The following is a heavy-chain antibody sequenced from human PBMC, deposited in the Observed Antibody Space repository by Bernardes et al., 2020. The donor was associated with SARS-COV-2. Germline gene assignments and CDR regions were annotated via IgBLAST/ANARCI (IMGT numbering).Heavy chain of an antibody. CDR1: GFTFSSYA. CDR2: ISYDGSNK. J-gene: IGHJ6*02. V-gene: IGHV3-30-3*01. D-gene: IGHD1-20*01. Sequence: GWSLRLSCAASGFTFSSYAMHWVRQAPGKGLEWVAVISYDGSNKYYADSVKGRFTISRDNSKNTLYLQMNSLRAEDTAVYYCASELTYYGMDVWGQGTTVTVSS. CDR3: ASELTYYGMDV.